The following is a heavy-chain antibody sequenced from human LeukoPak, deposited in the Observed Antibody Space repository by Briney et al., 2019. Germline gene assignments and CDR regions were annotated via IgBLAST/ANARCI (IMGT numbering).Heavy chain of an antibody. V-gene: IGHV3-23*01. CDR2: ISETGSST. CDR1: GFTFSNYA. CDR3: ARGGQGYDLNWFDP. D-gene: IGHD3-3*01. J-gene: IGHJ5*02. Sequence: GGSLRVSCAASGFTFSNYAMTWVRQSPGKGLEWVSAISETGSSTYYADSVKGRYTISRDNSKNTLYLQMNSLRAEDTAVYYCARGGQGYDLNWFDPWGQGTLVTVSS.